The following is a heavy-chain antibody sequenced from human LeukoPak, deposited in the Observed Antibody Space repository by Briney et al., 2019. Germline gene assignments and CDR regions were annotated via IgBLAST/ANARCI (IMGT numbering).Heavy chain of an antibody. V-gene: IGHV4-39*01. Sequence: PSETLSLTCTVSGGSISSSIYYWGWSRQPPGEGLEWIGSISYSGDTFYHPSLKSRVTISVDTSTNQFSLTLTSVTAADTAVYKCARQRITGTARGYFDSWGQGTLVTVSS. CDR3: ARQRITGTARGYFDS. J-gene: IGHJ4*02. CDR1: GGSISSSIYY. CDR2: ISYSGDT. D-gene: IGHD1-20*01.